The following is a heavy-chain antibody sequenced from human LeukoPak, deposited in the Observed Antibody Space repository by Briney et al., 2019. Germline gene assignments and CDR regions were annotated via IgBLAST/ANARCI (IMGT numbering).Heavy chain of an antibody. CDR2: IRYDGSNK. V-gene: IGHV3-30*02. Sequence: AGGSLRLSCAASGFTFSSYGMHWVRQAPGKGLEWVAFIRYDGSNKYYADSVKGRFTISRDNSKNTLYLQMNSLRAEDTAVYYCAKDFGMAENYFDYWGQGTLVTVSS. CDR3: AKDFGMAENYFDY. D-gene: IGHD6-13*01. J-gene: IGHJ4*02. CDR1: GFTFSSYG.